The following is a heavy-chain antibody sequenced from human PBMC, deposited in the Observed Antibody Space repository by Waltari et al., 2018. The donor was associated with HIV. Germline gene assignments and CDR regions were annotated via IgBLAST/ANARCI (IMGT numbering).Heavy chain of an antibody. Sequence: QVQLVESGGGVVQPGRSLRLSCAASGFTFNRYGMHWVRQAPGKGLECVAVISHDGDNKYYADSVKGRFTISRDNSKNTLYLQMNSLRAEDTAVYYCAKGYYDYIWGNSPLDSWGQGTLVTVSS. CDR2: ISHDGDNK. CDR3: AKGYYDYIWGNSPLDS. CDR1: GFTFNRYG. D-gene: IGHD3-16*01. V-gene: IGHV3-30*18. J-gene: IGHJ5*01.